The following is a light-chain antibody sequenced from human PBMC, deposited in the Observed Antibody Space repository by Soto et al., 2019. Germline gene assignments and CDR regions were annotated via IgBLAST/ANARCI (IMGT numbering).Light chain of an antibody. CDR1: SSDVDAYNY. Sequence: QSALTQPASVSGSPGQSIAISCTRTSSDVDAYNYVSWYQQHPGKAPKLMMYDVSNRPSGVSDRFSGSKSGNTASLTISGLQAEDEADYYCSFYTSSRTYVFGSGTKLTVL. J-gene: IGLJ1*01. CDR3: SFYTSSRTYV. CDR2: DVS. V-gene: IGLV2-14*01.